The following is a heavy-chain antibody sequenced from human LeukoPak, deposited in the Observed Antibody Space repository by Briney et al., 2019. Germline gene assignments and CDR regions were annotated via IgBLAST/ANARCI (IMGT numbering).Heavy chain of an antibody. CDR1: GYSFTSYW. J-gene: IGHJ4*02. D-gene: IGHD6-6*01. V-gene: IGHV5-51*01. CDR2: IYPGDSDT. CDR3: ARQGFEAYSSSSPHWD. Sequence: GESLKISCKGSGYSFTSYWIGWVRQMPGKGLEWMGIIYPGDSDTRYSPSFQGQVTISADKSISTAYLQWSSLKASDTAMYYCARQGFEAYSSSSPHWDWGQGTLVTASS.